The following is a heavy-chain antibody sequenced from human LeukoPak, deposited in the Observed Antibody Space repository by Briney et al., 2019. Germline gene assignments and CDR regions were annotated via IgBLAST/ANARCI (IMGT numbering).Heavy chain of an antibody. Sequence: TSETLSLTCGVSGGSISNTNWWSWVRQPPGQGLEWIGEISLTGLTHYNPSLESRVTVSLGKSKNQLSLNLTSVTAAATAVYYCSRENGAFSPFGYWGQGILVTV. CDR2: ISLTGLT. CDR1: GGSISNTNW. J-gene: IGHJ4*02. D-gene: IGHD2-8*01. CDR3: SRENGAFSPFGY. V-gene: IGHV4-4*02.